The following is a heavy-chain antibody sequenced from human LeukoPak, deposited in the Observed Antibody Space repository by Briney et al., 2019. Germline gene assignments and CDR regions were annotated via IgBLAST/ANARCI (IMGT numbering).Heavy chain of an antibody. CDR3: AREAQEMATRY. J-gene: IGHJ4*02. V-gene: IGHV1-18*01. CDR1: GYAFTSYG. Sequence: CASVKVSCKSAGYAFTSYGISWVRQAPGQGLGLMGWISAYNGNTNYAQKLQGRVTMTTDTSTSTAYMELRSLRSDDTAVYYCAREAQEMATRYWGQGTLVTVSS. CDR2: ISAYNGNT. D-gene: IGHD5-24*01.